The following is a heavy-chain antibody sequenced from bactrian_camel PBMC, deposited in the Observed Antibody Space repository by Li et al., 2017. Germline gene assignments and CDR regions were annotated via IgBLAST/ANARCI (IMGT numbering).Heavy chain of an antibody. V-gene: IGHV3S1*01. CDR3: TTGMPTRWVSPNKY. Sequence: HVQLVESGGDLVQPGGSLRLSCVVSGLTFSNYWMYWVRQAPGKGLEWVSDINIIHGSTHSADSREDRFTISRDNAKNTVYLQMNSLKSEDTALYFCTTGMPTRWVSPNKYWGQGTQVTVS. CDR2: INIIHGST. D-gene: IGHD5*01. J-gene: IGHJ4*01. CDR1: GLTFSNYW.